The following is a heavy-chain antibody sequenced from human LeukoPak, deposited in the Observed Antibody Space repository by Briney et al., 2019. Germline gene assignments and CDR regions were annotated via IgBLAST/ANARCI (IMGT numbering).Heavy chain of an antibody. D-gene: IGHD3-9*01. V-gene: IGHV4-59*12. CDR2: IYYSGST. CDR3: SSYYDILTGYYWRDAFDI. J-gene: IGHJ3*02. CDR1: GGSISSYY. Sequence: NPSETLSLTCTVSGGSISSYYWSWIRQPPGKGLEWIGYIYYSGSTNYNPSLKSRVTISVDTSKNQFSLKLSSVTAADTAVYYCSSYYDILTGYYWRDAFDIWGQGTMVTVSS.